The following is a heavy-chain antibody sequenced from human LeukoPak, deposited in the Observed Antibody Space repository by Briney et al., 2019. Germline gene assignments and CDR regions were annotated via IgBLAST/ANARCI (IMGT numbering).Heavy chain of an antibody. D-gene: IGHD5-24*01. CDR2: ISHDGII. V-gene: IGHV3-74*01. CDR1: GFTFSSYV. CDR3: ARDWVYKIDY. J-gene: IGHJ4*02. Sequence: GGSLRLSCETAGFTFSSYVMHWVRRTPGKGLVWVSRISHDGIISYADSVKGRFTISRDSAKNTLTLQMNSLGVEDTAVYFCARDWVYKIDYWGRGTLVTVSS.